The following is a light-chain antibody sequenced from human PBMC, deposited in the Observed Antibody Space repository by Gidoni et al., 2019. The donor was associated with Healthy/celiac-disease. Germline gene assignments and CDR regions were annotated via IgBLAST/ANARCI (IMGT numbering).Light chain of an antibody. CDR1: QSVSSY. Sequence: IVLTQSPATLSLSPGESATLSCRASQSVSSYLAWYQQKPGQATRLLIYDASNRATGIPARFSGSGSGTDFTLTISSLEPEDFAIYYCQQRSNWPPEYTFGQXTKLEIK. CDR2: DAS. V-gene: IGKV3-11*01. CDR3: QQRSNWPPEYT. J-gene: IGKJ2*01.